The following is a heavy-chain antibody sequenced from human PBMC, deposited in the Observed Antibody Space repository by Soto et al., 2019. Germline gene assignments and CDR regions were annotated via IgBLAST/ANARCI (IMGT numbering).Heavy chain of an antibody. CDR1: GFTFSTHS. CDR2: ISSSSSTT. V-gene: IGHV3-48*01. Sequence: GGSLRLSCSASGFTFSTHSVSWVRQAPGKGLEWVSYISSSSSTTYYVDSVKGRFTISRDNAKNSLYLQMNSLRAEDTALYYCAREYYGRTNCYGAFDIWGQGTMVTVSS. D-gene: IGHD2-2*01. J-gene: IGHJ3*02. CDR3: AREYYGRTNCYGAFDI.